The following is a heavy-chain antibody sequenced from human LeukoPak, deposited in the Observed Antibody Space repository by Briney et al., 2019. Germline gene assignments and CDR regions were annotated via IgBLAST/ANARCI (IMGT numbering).Heavy chain of an antibody. CDR1: GGSFSGYY. J-gene: IGHJ6*03. D-gene: IGHD6-6*01. V-gene: IGHV4-34*01. CDR3: ARGVAARPVHYYYYMDV. CDR2: INHSGST. Sequence: SETLSLTRAVYGGSFSGYYWSWIRQPPGKGLEWIGEINHSGSTNYNPSLKSRVTISVDTSKNQFSLKLSSVTAADTAVYYCARGVAARPVHYYYYMDVWGRGTTVTVS.